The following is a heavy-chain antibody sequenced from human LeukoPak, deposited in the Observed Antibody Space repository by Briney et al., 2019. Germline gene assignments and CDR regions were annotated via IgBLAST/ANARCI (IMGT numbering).Heavy chain of an antibody. V-gene: IGHV4-30-4*08. CDR1: GGSISSGDYY. D-gene: IGHD6-19*01. CDR2: IYYSGST. J-gene: IGHJ3*02. Sequence: PSETLSLTCTVSGGSISSGDYYWSWIRQPPGKGLEWIGYIYYSGSTYYNPSLKSRVTISVDTSKNQFSLKLSSVTAADTAVYYCARAPQTPDSSGWFDAFDIWGQGTMVTVSS. CDR3: ARAPQTPDSSGWFDAFDI.